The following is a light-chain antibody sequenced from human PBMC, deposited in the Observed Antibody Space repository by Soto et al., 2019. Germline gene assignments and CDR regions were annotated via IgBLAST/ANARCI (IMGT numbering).Light chain of an antibody. J-gene: IGKJ1*01. Sequence: DIQMTQSPSSLSASVGDRVTITCRASQSISSYLNWYQQKPGKAPKLLIYPASSLQSGVPSRFSGSVSGTDFTLTISSLQHADFATYYCQQSHSTPRPFGQGTEVDIK. CDR3: QQSHSTPRP. V-gene: IGKV1-39*01. CDR2: PAS. CDR1: QSISSY.